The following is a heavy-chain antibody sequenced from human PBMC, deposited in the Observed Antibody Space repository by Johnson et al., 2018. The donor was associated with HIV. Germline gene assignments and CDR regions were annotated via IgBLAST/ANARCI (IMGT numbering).Heavy chain of an antibody. CDR1: GFTVSSNY. J-gene: IGHJ3*02. CDR3: ARDSYKLELPLGAFDI. Sequence: QVQLVESGGGLVQPGGSLRLSCAASGFTVSSNYMSWVRQAPGKGLEWVAVIFDDGSNKYYADSVKGRFTISRDNSKNTLYLQMNSLRAEDTAVYYCARDSYKLELPLGAFDIWGQGTMVTVSS. D-gene: IGHD1-7*01. CDR2: IFDDGSNK. V-gene: IGHV3-30*03.